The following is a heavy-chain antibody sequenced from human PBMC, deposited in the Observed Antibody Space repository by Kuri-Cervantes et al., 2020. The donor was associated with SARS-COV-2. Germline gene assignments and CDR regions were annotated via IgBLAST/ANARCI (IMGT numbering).Heavy chain of an antibody. CDR3: ARDFGFGSWELLGTDH. J-gene: IGHJ4*02. CDR2: IWYDGSNK. D-gene: IGHD1-26*01. Sequence: GGSLRLSCAASGFTFSSYGMHWVRQAPGKGLEWVAVIWYDGSNKYYADSVKGRFTISRDNSKNTLYLQMNSLRAEDTAVYYCARDFGFGSWELLGTDHWGQGTLVTVSS. V-gene: IGHV3-33*01. CDR1: GFTFSSYG.